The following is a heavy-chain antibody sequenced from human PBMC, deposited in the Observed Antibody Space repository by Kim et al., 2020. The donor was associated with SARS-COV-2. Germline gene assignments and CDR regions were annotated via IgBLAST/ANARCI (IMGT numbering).Heavy chain of an antibody. D-gene: IGHD6-13*01. CDR3: AREMVTIAAAGGNG. Sequence: GGSLRLSCAASGFTFSSYAMHWVRQAPGKGLEWVAVISYDGSNKYYADSVKGRFTISRDNSKNTLYLQMNSLRAEDTAVYYCAREMVTIAAAGGNGWGQGTLVTVSS. CDR2: ISYDGSNK. J-gene: IGHJ4*02. V-gene: IGHV3-30*04. CDR1: GFTFSSYA.